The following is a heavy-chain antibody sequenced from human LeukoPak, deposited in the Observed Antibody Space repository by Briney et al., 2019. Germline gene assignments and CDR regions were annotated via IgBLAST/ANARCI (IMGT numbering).Heavy chain of an antibody. D-gene: IGHD4-17*01. CDR3: AREDGDYVTGY. CDR1: GFTFSSYS. Sequence: GGSLRLSCAASGFTFSSYSMKWVRQAPGKGLEWVSYISSSSSTIYYADSVKGRFTISRDNAKNSLYLQMNSLRAEDTAVYYCAREDGDYVTGYWGQGTLVTVSS. CDR2: ISSSSSTI. J-gene: IGHJ4*02. V-gene: IGHV3-48*01.